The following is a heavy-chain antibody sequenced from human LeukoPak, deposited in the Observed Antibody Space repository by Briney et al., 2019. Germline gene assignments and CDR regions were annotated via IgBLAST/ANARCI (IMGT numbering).Heavy chain of an antibody. J-gene: IGHJ4*02. CDR2: ISSSSSYI. CDR3: AKDNSIAALPVVDY. CDR1: GFTFSSYS. D-gene: IGHD6-6*01. Sequence: GGSLRLSCAASGFTFSSYSMNWVSQAPGKGLEWVSSISSSSSYIYYADSVKGRFTISRDNSKNSLYLQMNSLRAEDTALYYCAKDNSIAALPVVDYWGQGTLVTVSS. V-gene: IGHV3-21*04.